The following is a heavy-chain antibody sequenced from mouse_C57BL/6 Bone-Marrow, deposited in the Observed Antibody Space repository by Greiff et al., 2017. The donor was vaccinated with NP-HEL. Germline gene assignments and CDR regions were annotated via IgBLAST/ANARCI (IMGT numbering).Heavy chain of an antibody. J-gene: IGHJ4*01. D-gene: IGHD1-1*01. Sequence: VQLQQSGAELVRPGASVKLSCKASGYTFTDYYINWVKQRPGQGLEWIARIYPGSGNTYYNEKFKGKATLTAEKSSSTAYMQLSSLTSEDSAVYFCAISYVFWHYAMDYWGQGTSVTVSS. CDR3: AISYVFWHYAMDY. V-gene: IGHV1-76*01. CDR1: GYTFTDYY. CDR2: IYPGSGNT.